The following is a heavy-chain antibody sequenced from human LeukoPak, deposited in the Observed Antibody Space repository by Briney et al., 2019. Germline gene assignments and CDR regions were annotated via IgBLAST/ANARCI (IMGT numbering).Heavy chain of an antibody. Sequence: GGSLRLSCAASGFTFSSYGMHWVRQAPGKGLEWVAVIWYDGSNKYYADSVKGRFTISRDNSKNTLYLQMNSLRAEDTAVYYCAKTPTPMIVVVIDYWGQGTLVTVSS. J-gene: IGHJ4*02. CDR3: AKTPTPMIVVVIDY. CDR1: GFTFSSYG. D-gene: IGHD3-22*01. V-gene: IGHV3-33*06. CDR2: IWYDGSNK.